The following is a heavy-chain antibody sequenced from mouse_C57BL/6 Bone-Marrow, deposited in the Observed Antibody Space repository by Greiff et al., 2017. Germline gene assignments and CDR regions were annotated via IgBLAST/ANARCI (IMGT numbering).Heavy chain of an antibody. CDR3: ARGSLNYYGSSQGYFDV. Sequence: VQLQQSGPSLVRPPQTLSLTCTVTGFSITSDCYWIWIRQFPGNKLEYIGYTFYSGITYYNPSLESRTSITLDTSKNQFSLKLSSVTTEDTATYYYARGSLNYYGSSQGYFDVWGTGTTVTGSS. D-gene: IGHD1-1*01. CDR1: GFSITSDCY. J-gene: IGHJ1*03. V-gene: IGHV3-3*01. CDR2: TFYSGIT.